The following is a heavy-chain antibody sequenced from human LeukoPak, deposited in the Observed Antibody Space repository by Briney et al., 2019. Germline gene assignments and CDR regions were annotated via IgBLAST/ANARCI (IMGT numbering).Heavy chain of an antibody. Sequence: SETLSLTCTVSGGSISSSSYYWGWIRQPPGKGLEWIGSIYHSGSTYYNPSLKSRVTISVDTSKNQFSLKLSSVTAADTAVYYCARGTLYSGWSYYFDYWGQGSQVTVSS. CDR3: ARGTLYSGWSYYFDY. D-gene: IGHD6-19*01. J-gene: IGHJ4*02. V-gene: IGHV4-39*07. CDR2: IYHSGST. CDR1: GGSISSSSYY.